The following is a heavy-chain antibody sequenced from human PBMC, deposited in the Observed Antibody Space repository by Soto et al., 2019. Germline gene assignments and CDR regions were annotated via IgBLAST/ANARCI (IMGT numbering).Heavy chain of an antibody. J-gene: IGHJ4*02. CDR2: TDYSGAT. CDR3: ARDMAGNPFFDDYFDF. D-gene: IGHD6-19*01. CDR1: GDSIRSGSAY. V-gene: IGHV4-31*03. Sequence: SETLSLTCTVSGDSIRSGSAYWSWVRHHPGKGLEWIGFTDYSGATHYNPSLKSRVTMSVDTSKNQFSLKVRSVTAADTAIYYCARDMAGNPFFDDYFDFWGQGTRVTGSS.